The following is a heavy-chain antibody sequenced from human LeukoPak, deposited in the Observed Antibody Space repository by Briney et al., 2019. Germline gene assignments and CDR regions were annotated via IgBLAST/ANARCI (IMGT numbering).Heavy chain of an antibody. CDR2: ISPYNGNA. J-gene: IGHJ6*02. V-gene: IGHV1-18*01. CDR3: ARDLDIVVVIAALRHYGLDV. D-gene: IGHD2-2*01. Sequence: ASVNVSCKASGYTFTSYGISWVRQAPGQGLEWMGWISPYNGNANYAQKFQGRVTMTTETSTSTAYMELRSLRSDDTAVYYCARDLDIVVVIAALRHYGLDVWGQGTTVTVSS. CDR1: GYTFTSYG.